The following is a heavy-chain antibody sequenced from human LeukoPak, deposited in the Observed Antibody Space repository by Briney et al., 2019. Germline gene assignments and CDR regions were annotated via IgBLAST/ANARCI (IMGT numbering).Heavy chain of an antibody. V-gene: IGHV3-7*01. CDR1: GFTFSIYW. D-gene: IGHD6-13*01. J-gene: IGHJ4*02. Sequence: GGSLRLSCVASGFTFSIYWMSWVRQAPGRGPEWLAIIKEDGSVIWDVESVRGRFTISRGNAKNSVYLEMNSLRAEDTAVYYCARGSGRQQLEQNYWGQGNLVTVSS. CDR3: ARGSGRQQLEQNY. CDR2: IKEDGSVI.